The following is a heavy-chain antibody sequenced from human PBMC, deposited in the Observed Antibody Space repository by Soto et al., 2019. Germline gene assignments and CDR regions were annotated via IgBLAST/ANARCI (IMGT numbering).Heavy chain of an antibody. D-gene: IGHD7-27*01. J-gene: IGHJ3*02. V-gene: IGHV3-66*02. CDR1: GFTVSSNY. Sequence: GGSLRLSCAASGFTVSSNYMSWVRQAPGKGLEWVSVIYSGGSTYYADSVKGRFTISRDNSKNTLYLQMNSLRAEDTAVYYCARDLTSIPRLTGDRGYAFDIWGQGTMVTVSS. CDR3: ARDLTSIPRLTGDRGYAFDI. CDR2: IYSGGST.